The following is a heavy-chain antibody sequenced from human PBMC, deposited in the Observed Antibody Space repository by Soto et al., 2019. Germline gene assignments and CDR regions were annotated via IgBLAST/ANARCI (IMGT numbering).Heavy chain of an antibody. CDR1: GGSISSSNW. CDR3: ARDLSRTYYDILTGPGWFDP. Sequence: KPSETLSLTCAVSGGSISSSNWWSWVRQPPGKGLEWIGEIYHSGSTNYNPSLKSRVTISVDKSKNQFSLKLSSVTAADTAVYYCARDLSRTYYDILTGPGWFDPWGQGTLVTVSS. V-gene: IGHV4-4*02. CDR2: IYHSGST. J-gene: IGHJ5*02. D-gene: IGHD3-9*01.